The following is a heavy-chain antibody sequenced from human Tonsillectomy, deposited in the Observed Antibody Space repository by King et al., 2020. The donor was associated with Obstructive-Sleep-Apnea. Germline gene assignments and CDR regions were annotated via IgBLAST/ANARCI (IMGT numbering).Heavy chain of an antibody. CDR1: GYSFTASW. CDR3: AKLGDCCTPSSYFDS. J-gene: IGHJ4*02. D-gene: IGHD2-21*02. Sequence: VQLVESGAEVREPGESLTISCKVSGYSFTASWIAWVRQMPGKGLEWMGAIDPADSDTRYGPSFQGQVTFSADESSSTAYMQWDSLKASDTATYYCAKLGDCCTPSSYFDSWGQGTLVTVSS. V-gene: IGHV5-51*01. CDR2: IDPADSDT.